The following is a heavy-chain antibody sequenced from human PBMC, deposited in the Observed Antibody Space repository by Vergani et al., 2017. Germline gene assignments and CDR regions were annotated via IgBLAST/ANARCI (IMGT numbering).Heavy chain of an antibody. Sequence: VQLVESGGGLVKPGGSLRLSCAASGFTFSSYWMSWLRQPPGKGLEWIASLYYRGNSYYSPSLRSRLTISVDTSKNQFSLRLNSVTAADTAVYYCARVGHLVAVTGEGPSLDLWGRGTLVTVSS. V-gene: IGHV4-59*04. CDR3: ARVGHLVAVTGEGPSLDL. CDR2: LYYRGNS. CDR1: GFTFSSYW. D-gene: IGHD2-21*02. J-gene: IGHJ2*01.